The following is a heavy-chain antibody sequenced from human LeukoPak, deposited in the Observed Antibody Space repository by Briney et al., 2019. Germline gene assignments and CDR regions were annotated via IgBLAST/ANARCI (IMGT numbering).Heavy chain of an antibody. CDR2: INSDGSST. CDR3: ARDLRQWLTPYYFDY. J-gene: IGHJ4*02. D-gene: IGHD6-19*01. Sequence: GGSLRLSCAASGFTFSSYWMHWVRPAPGKGLVWVSRINSDGSSTSYADSVKGRFTISRDNAKNTLYLQMNSLRAEDTAVYYCARDLRQWLTPYYFDYWGQGTLVTVSS. CDR1: GFTFSSYW. V-gene: IGHV3-74*01.